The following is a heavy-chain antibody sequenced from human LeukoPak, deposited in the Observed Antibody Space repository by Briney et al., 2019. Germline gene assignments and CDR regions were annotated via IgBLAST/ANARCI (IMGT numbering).Heavy chain of an antibody. J-gene: IGHJ4*02. Sequence: PGGSLRLSCAASGFTFSDYYMSWNRQAPGKGLEWVSYISSSSSYTNYADSVKGRFTIARDNAKNSLYLQMNSLRAEDTAVYYCARPAVGRAAAGNRDYYFGYWGQGTPVTVSS. CDR3: ARPAVGRAAAGNRDYYFGY. CDR2: ISSSSSYT. CDR1: GFTFSDYY. V-gene: IGHV3-11*03. D-gene: IGHD6-13*01.